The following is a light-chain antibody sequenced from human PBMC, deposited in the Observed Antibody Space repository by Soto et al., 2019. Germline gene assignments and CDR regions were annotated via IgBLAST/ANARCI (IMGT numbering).Light chain of an antibody. Sequence: EIVMTQSPATLSVSPGERATLSCRASQSVSTNLAWYQQKPGQGPRLLIYGASTRATGIPARFSGSGSGTEFTLTISSLQSEDFAVYYCQYFGSSPLLTFGGGTKVEIK. V-gene: IGKV3-15*01. CDR2: GAS. CDR1: QSVSTN. J-gene: IGKJ4*01. CDR3: QYFGSSPLLT.